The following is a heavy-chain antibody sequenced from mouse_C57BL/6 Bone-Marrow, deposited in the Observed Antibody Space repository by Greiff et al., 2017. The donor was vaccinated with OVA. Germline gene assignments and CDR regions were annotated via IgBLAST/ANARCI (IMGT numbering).Heavy chain of an antibody. J-gene: IGHJ3*01. Sequence: EVQLQQSGPELVKPGASVKISCKASGYTFTDYYMNWVKQSHGKSLEWIGDINPNNGGTSYNQKFKGKATLTVDKSSSTAYMELRSLTSEDSAVYYCARSGYGSLFAYWGQGTLVTVSA. CDR3: ARSGYGSLFAY. CDR1: GYTFTDYY. D-gene: IGHD1-1*01. V-gene: IGHV1-26*01. CDR2: INPNNGGT.